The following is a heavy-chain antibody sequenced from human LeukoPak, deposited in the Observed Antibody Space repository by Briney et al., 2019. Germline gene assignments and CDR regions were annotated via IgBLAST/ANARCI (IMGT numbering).Heavy chain of an antibody. CDR2: IIPIFGAA. V-gene: IGHV1-69*05. CDR3: ARVVLDHYYDSSGYLGTLDY. Sequence: SVKVSCKASGGTFSSYATSWVRQAPGQGLEWRGGIIPIFGAANYAQKFQGKVTMTTGTSTSTAYMELRSLRSDDTAVYYCARVVLDHYYDSSGYLGTLDYWGQGTLVTVSS. CDR1: GGTFSSYA. J-gene: IGHJ4*02. D-gene: IGHD3-22*01.